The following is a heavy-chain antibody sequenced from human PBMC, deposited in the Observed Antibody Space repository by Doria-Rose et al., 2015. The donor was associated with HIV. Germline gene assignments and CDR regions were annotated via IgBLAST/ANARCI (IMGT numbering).Heavy chain of an antibody. CDR3: ARIKSSRWYHKYYFDY. CDR1: GASLSSPGMG. D-gene: IGHD6-13*01. Sequence: SGPVLVKPTETLTLTCTVSGASLSSPGMGVSWIRQPPGKALEWLANMFTDDERSYKTSLKSRLTISRRTSKSQVVLTMTDMDPVDTATYYCARIKSSRWYHKYYFDYWGQGTLVIVSA. V-gene: IGHV2-26*01. CDR2: MFTDDER. J-gene: IGHJ4*02.